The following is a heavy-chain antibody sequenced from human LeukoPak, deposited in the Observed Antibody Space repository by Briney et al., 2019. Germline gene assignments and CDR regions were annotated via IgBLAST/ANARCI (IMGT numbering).Heavy chain of an antibody. CDR3: ARDSTRYCSSTSCYTIAY. D-gene: IGHD2-2*02. CDR2: ISYDGSNK. Sequence: GGSLRLSCAASGFTFSSYAMHWVRQAPGKGLEWVAVISYDGSNKYYADSVKGRFTISRDNSKNTLYLQMNSLRAEDTAVYYCARDSTRYCSSTSCYTIAYWGQGTLVTVSS. CDR1: GFTFSSYA. J-gene: IGHJ4*02. V-gene: IGHV3-30-3*01.